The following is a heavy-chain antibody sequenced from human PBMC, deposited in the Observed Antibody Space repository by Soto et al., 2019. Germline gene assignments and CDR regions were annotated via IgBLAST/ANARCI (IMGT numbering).Heavy chain of an antibody. J-gene: IGHJ3*02. CDR2: ISSSSSYT. D-gene: IGHD3-10*01. CDR3: ARGFYGSGSYVAFDI. Sequence: GVTLRLSCAASGFTFSDYYMSWIRQAPGKGLEWVSYISSSSSYTNYADSVKGRFTISRDNAKNSLYLQMNSLRAEDTAVYYCARGFYGSGSYVAFDIWGQGTMVTVSS. CDR1: GFTFSDYY. V-gene: IGHV3-11*05.